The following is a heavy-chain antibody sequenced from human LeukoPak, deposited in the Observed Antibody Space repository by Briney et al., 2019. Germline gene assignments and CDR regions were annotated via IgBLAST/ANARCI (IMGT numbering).Heavy chain of an antibody. Sequence: GGSLRLSCEASGFXFSNFWMHWVRQAPGKGLVWVSLINGDGSSTNYADSVKGRFTIFRNNAKNTLYLQMNSLRVEDTAVYYCVRGNYFDYWGQGTLVAVSS. V-gene: IGHV3-74*01. J-gene: IGHJ4*02. CDR2: INGDGSST. CDR3: VRGNYFDY. CDR1: GFXFSNFW.